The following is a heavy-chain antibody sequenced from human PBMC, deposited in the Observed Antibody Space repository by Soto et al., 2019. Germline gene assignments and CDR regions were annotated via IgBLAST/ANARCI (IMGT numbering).Heavy chain of an antibody. CDR1: GDSVSSNSAA. CDR2: TYYRSKWYN. Sequence: QVQLQQSGPGLVKPSQTLSLTCAISGDSVSSNSAAWNWIRQSPSRGLEWLGRTYYRSKWYNDYAVSVKSRITINPDTSKNQFSLQLNSVTPEDTAVYYCARGGDPRTYYDFWSGEKGGWFDPWGQGTLVTVSS. CDR3: ARGGDPRTYYDFWSGEKGGWFDP. J-gene: IGHJ5*02. D-gene: IGHD3-3*01. V-gene: IGHV6-1*01.